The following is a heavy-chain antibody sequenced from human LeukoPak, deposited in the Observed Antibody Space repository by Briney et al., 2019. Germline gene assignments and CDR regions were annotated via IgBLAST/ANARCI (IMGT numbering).Heavy chain of an antibody. CDR1: GFTFSRYA. V-gene: IGHV3-30*04. D-gene: IGHD3-3*01. J-gene: IGHJ6*03. CDR3: ARVEGYYYYYYMDV. CDR2: ISYDGSNK. Sequence: GRSLRLSCAASGFTFSRYAMHWVRQAPGKGLEWVAVISYDGSNKYYADSVKGRFTISRDNSKNTLYLQMNSLRAEDTAVYYCARVEGYYYYYYMDVWGKGTTVTVSS.